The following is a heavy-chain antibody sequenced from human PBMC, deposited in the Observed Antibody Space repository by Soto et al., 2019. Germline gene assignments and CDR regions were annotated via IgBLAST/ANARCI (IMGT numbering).Heavy chain of an antibody. CDR2: ISSSSSYI. J-gene: IGHJ4*02. Sequence: EVQLVESGGGLVKPGGSLRLSCAASGFTFSSYSMNWVRQAPGKGLEWVSSISSSSSYIYYADSVKGRFTISRDNAKNSLYLQMNSLRAEDTAVYYCARDGSRSPAVAGTLDYWGQGTLVTVSS. CDR1: GFTFSSYS. V-gene: IGHV3-21*01. D-gene: IGHD6-19*01. CDR3: ARDGSRSPAVAGTLDY.